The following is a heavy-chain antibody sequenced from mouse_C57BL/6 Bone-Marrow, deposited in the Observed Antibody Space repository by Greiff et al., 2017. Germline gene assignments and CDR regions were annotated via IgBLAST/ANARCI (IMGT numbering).Heavy chain of an antibody. CDR1: GYTFTNYW. J-gene: IGHJ1*03. D-gene: IGHD1-1*01. CDR3: ARSLYYGSSIWYFDV. CDR2: IYPGGGYT. V-gene: IGHV1-63*01. Sequence: VQLQQSGAELVRPGTSVKMSCKASGYTFTNYWIGWAKQRPGHGLEWIGDIYPGGGYTNYNEKFKGKATLTADKSSSTAYMQFSSLTSEDSAIYYCARSLYYGSSIWYFDVWGTGTTVTVSS.